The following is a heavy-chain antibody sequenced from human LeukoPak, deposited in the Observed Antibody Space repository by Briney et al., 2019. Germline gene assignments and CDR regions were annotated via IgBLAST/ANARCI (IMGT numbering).Heavy chain of an antibody. CDR1: GFTFSSYA. Sequence: GGSLRLSCAASGFTFSSYAMSWVCQAPGKGLEWVSAISGSGGNTYYADSVKGRFTISRDNSKNTLYLQMNSLRAEDTAVYYCAKKEGKRELRSFDYWGQGTLVTVSS. CDR2: ISGSGGNT. V-gene: IGHV3-23*01. CDR3: AKKEGKRELRSFDY. J-gene: IGHJ4*02. D-gene: IGHD1-7*01.